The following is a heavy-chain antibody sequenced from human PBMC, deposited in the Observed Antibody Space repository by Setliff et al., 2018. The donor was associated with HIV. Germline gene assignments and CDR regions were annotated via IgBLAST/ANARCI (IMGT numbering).Heavy chain of an antibody. J-gene: IGHJ2*01. V-gene: IGHV1-69*05. CDR3: ARGPKGLRYFAPPRVGYLDL. Sequence: ASVKVSCKASGGTFSSYAISWVRQAPGQGLEWMGGIIPVFGTANYAQKFQGRVTMTRNTSISTAYMELSSLRSEDTAVYYCARGPKGLRYFAPPRVGYLDLWGRGTLVTVSS. D-gene: IGHD3-9*01. CDR2: IIPVFGTA. CDR1: GGTFSSYA.